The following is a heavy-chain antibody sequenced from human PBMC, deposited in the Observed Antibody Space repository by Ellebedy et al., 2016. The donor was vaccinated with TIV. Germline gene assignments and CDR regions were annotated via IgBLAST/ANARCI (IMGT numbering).Heavy chain of an antibody. V-gene: IGHV4-59*08. J-gene: IGHJ6*02. Sequence: MPSETLSLTCTVSGGSISSFYWSWIRQPPGKALEWIGYMYYSGSTYYNPSLKSRLTISVDTYRSQFSLKLSSVTAADTAVYYCARVSSSGHSQPIYGMDVWGQGTTVTVSS. CDR1: GGSISSFY. CDR2: MYYSGST. D-gene: IGHD3-10*01. CDR3: ARVSSSGHSQPIYGMDV.